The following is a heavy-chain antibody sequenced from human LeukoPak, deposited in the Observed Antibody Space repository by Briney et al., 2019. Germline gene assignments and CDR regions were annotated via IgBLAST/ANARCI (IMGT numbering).Heavy chain of an antibody. D-gene: IGHD4-17*01. Sequence: GGSLRLSCAASGFTFSSYAMHWVRQAPGKGLEYVSAISSNGGSTYYADSVKGRFTISRDNSKNTLYLQMNSLRAEDTAVYYCARDPTVTTYADAFDIWGQGTMVTVSS. CDR1: GFTFSSYA. V-gene: IGHV3-64*04. CDR3: ARDPTVTTYADAFDI. CDR2: ISSNGGST. J-gene: IGHJ3*02.